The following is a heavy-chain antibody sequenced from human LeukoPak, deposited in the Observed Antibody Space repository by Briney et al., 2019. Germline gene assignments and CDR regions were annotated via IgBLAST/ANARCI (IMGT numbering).Heavy chain of an antibody. D-gene: IGHD3-22*01. CDR2: ISGSGGST. Sequence: QPGGSLRLSCAASGFTFSSYAMSWVRLAPGKGLEWVSAISGSGGSTYYADSVKGRFTISRDNSKNTLYLQMNSLRAEDTAVYYCAKTLREAVVILEGHHWGQGTLVTVSS. CDR3: AKTLREAVVILEGHH. CDR1: GFTFSSYA. V-gene: IGHV3-23*01. J-gene: IGHJ5*02.